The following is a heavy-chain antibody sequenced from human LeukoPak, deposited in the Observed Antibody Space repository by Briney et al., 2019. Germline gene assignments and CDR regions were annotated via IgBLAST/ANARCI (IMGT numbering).Heavy chain of an antibody. J-gene: IGHJ6*02. CDR3: ENKHFQWLGDYYYYGMDV. Sequence: ASVKVSCKASGYTFTGYYMHWVRQAPGQGLEWMGWINPNSGGTNYAQKFQGRVTMTRDTSISTAYMELSRLSSDDTADYYCENKHFQWLGDYYYYGMDVWGQGTTVTVSS. CDR1: GYTFTGYY. CDR2: INPNSGGT. D-gene: IGHD6-19*01. V-gene: IGHV1-2*02.